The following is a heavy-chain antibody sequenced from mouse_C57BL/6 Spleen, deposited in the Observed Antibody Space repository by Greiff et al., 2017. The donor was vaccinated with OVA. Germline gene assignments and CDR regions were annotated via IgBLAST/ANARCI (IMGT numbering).Heavy chain of an antibody. CDR3: AREDYGNSAWFAY. Sequence: QVHVKQSGAELAKPGASVKLSCKASGYTFTSYWMHWVKQRPGQGLEWIGYINPSSGYTKYNQKFKDKATLTADKSSSTAYMQLSSLTYEDSAVYYCAREDYGNSAWFAYWGQGTLVTVSA. D-gene: IGHD2-1*01. V-gene: IGHV1-7*01. CDR1: GYTFTSYW. J-gene: IGHJ3*01. CDR2: INPSSGYT.